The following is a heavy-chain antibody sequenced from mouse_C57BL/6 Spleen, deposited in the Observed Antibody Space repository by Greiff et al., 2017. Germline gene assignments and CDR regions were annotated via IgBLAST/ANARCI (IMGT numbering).Heavy chain of an antibody. V-gene: IGHV1-80*01. CDR2: IYPGDGGT. J-gene: IGHJ1*03. CDR3: ARRDYGSPYWYFDV. CDR1: GYAFSSYW. D-gene: IGHD1-1*01. Sequence: VQLQQSGAELVKPGASVKISCKASGYAFSSYWMNWVKQRPGKGLEWIGQIYPGDGGTNYNGTFKGKATLTADKSSSTAYMQLSSLTSEDSAVCFCARRDYGSPYWYFDVWGTGTTVTVSA.